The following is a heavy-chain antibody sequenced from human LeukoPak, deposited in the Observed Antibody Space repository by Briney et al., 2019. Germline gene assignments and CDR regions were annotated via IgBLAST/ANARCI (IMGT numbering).Heavy chain of an antibody. CDR2: IKSNTEGGTI. CDR3: TTDINSGRRAFDI. J-gene: IGHJ3*02. D-gene: IGHD3-10*01. Sequence: GGSLRLSCAASGLIFRNAWMSWVRKAPGKGLEWVGRIKSNTEGGTIDYAAPVKGRFTISRDDSKNTLYLQMNSLKTEDTALYYCTTDINSGRRAFDIWGQGTVVTVSS. CDR1: GLIFRNAW. V-gene: IGHV3-15*01.